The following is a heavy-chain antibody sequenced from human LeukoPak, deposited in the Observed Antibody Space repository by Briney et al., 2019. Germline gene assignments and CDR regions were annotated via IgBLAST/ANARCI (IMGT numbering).Heavy chain of an antibody. V-gene: IGHV4-34*01. CDR3: ARGLTTVAMYNWFDP. CDR2: INHSDT. D-gene: IGHD4-23*01. CDR1: GGSFSGYY. Sequence: SETLSLTCAVYGGSFSGYYWSWIRQPPGKGLEGIGEINHSDTNYNPSLKSRVTISVDTSKNQLSLKLSSVTAADTAVYYCARGLTTVAMYNWFDPWGQGTLVTVSS. J-gene: IGHJ5*02.